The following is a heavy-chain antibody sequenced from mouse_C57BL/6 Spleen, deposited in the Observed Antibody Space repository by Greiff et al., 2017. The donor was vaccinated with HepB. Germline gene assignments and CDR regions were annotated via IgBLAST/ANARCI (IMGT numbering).Heavy chain of an antibody. CDR3: ARSEALYYGKFDY. V-gene: IGHV3-8*01. J-gene: IGHJ2*01. CDR2: ISYSGST. CDR1: GYSITSDY. Sequence: EVQLQQSGPGLAKPSQSLSLTCSVTGYSITSDYWNWIRKFPGNKLEYMGYISYSGSTYYNPSLKSRISITRDTSTNQYYLQLNSVTTEDTATYFCARSEALYYGKFDYWGQGTTLTVSS. D-gene: IGHD2-1*01.